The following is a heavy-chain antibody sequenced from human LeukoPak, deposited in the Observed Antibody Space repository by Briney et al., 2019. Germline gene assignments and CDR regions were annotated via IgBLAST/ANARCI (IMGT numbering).Heavy chain of an antibody. V-gene: IGHV4-4*02. CDR1: GGSISSSNW. CDR3: ARDKHYDFWSGYYQTHRHGYYFDY. D-gene: IGHD3-3*01. Sequence: PSETLSLTCAVSGGSISSSNWWSWVHQPPGKGLEWIGEIYHSGSTNYNPSLKSRVTISVDKSKNQFSLKLSSVTAADTAVYYCARDKHYDFWSGYYQTHRHGYYFDYWGQGTLVTVSS. CDR2: IYHSGST. J-gene: IGHJ4*02.